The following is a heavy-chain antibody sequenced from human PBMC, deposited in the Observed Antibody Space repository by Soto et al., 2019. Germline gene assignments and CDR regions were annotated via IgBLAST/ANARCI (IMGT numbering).Heavy chain of an antibody. CDR3: SRGSWDDVSGHYYMDV. CDR1: GVHVYSYTDG. D-gene: IGHD3-3*01. CDR2: TYYKSKWYY. Sequence: QTPALMLARYGVHVYSYTDGWDRDSQTPSRGLEWLGRTYYKSKWYYNSAVSVKSRITINPDTSKNQFSLQLNSVTPEDTAVYYCSRGSWDDVSGHYYMDVWGKGTTVTVSS. J-gene: IGHJ6*03. V-gene: IGHV6-1*01.